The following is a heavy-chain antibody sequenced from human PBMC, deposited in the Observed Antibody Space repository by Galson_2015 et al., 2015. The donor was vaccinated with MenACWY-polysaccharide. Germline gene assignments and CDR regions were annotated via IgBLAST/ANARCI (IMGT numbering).Heavy chain of an antibody. V-gene: IGHV3-23*01. CDR1: GFTFTSYA. Sequence: SLRLSCAPSGFTFTSYAMSWVRQAPGKGLEWVSAIRSSGTNTYYADSVKGRFTISRENSKNTLYLQMNSLRAEDTAVYYCAKDSTDFWSVAGRFDHWGQGTLVTVSS. D-gene: IGHD3-3*01. CDR3: AKDSTDFWSVAGRFDH. J-gene: IGHJ5*02. CDR2: IRSSGTNT.